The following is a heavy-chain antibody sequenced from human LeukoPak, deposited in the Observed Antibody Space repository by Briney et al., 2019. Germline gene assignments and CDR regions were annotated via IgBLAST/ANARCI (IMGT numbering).Heavy chain of an antibody. CDR2: SGSGGST. CDR1: GFTFSSYA. Sequence: GGSLRLSCAASGFTFSSYAMSWVRQAPGKGLEWVSGSGSGGSTYYADSVKGRFTISRDNSKNTLYLQMNSLRVEDTAVYYCAKVIGGSSAYDALDIWGQGTMVTVSS. J-gene: IGHJ3*02. D-gene: IGHD6-6*01. CDR3: AKVIGGSSAYDALDI. V-gene: IGHV3-23*01.